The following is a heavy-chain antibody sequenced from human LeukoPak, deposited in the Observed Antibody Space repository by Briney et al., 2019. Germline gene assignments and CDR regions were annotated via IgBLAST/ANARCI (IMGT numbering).Heavy chain of an antibody. D-gene: IGHD2-2*01. CDR3: AKDSEDIVVVPAAMGEQAFDY. CDR2: ISGSGGST. Sequence: GGSLRLSCAASGFTFSSYAMSWVRQAPGKGLEWVSAISGSGGSTYYADSVKGRFTISRGNSKNTLYLQMNSPRAADTAVYYCAKDSEDIVVVPAAMGEQAFDYWGQGTLVTVSS. J-gene: IGHJ4*02. CDR1: GFTFSSYA. V-gene: IGHV3-23*01.